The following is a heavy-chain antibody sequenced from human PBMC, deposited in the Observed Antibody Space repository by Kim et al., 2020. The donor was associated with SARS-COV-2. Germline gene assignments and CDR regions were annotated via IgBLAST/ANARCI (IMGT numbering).Heavy chain of an antibody. D-gene: IGHD7-27*01. CDR1: GLTFNNYG. J-gene: IGHJ3*02. Sequence: GGSLRLSCVASGLTFNNYGMTWVRQALGKGLEWVSGISAGSGTILYADSVRDRFTISRDNSRNTLYLQMDSLRADDTAVYYCAKVAGNWGDSNFDIWGQGTVVTVSS. CDR3: AKVAGNWGDSNFDI. V-gene: IGHV3-23*01. CDR2: ISAGSGTI.